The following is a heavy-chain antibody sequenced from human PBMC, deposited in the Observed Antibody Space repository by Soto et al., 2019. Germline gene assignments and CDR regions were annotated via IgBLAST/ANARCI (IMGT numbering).Heavy chain of an antibody. CDR2: INTGNGNT. CDR1: GYSLTTHA. Sequence: GASVKVSCKASGYSLTTHAMIWVRQAPGQRPEWMGWINTGNGNTRYSPKFQGRVNITRDTSASTAYMELSSLKSEDTAVYYCARGEQLYHYYYGMDVWGQWSTVTVSS. J-gene: IGHJ6*02. CDR3: ARGEQLYHYYYGMDV. V-gene: IGHV1-3*04.